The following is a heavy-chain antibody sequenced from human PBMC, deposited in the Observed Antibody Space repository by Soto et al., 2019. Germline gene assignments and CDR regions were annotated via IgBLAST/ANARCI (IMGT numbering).Heavy chain of an antibody. D-gene: IGHD6-13*01. CDR2: ISESGGST. J-gene: IGHJ5*02. CDR1: GFTFSNYA. Sequence: DGQLLESGGGLGQPGGSRRLSCVGSGFTFSNYAISWVRQAPGKGLQWVSGISESGGSTHYADSVRGRFAISRDNSKNTVYLQMNSLRAEDTAIYYCAKDLVAAAASWGQGTLVTVSS. V-gene: IGHV3-23*01. CDR3: AKDLVAAAAS.